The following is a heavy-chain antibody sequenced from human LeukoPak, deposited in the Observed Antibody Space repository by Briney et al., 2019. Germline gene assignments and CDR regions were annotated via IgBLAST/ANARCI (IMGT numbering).Heavy chain of an antibody. CDR3: ARASATVSSTDY. D-gene: IGHD4-17*01. J-gene: IGHJ4*02. CDR2: IYYTGST. V-gene: IGHV4-59*12. Sequence: SETLSLTCTVSGGSISGDYWSWIRQPPGQGLEWVAYIYYTGSTNYNPSLKSRVTISVDTSKNQFSLKVSSVTAADTAVYYCARASATVSSTDYWGQGTLVTVSS. CDR1: GGSISGDY.